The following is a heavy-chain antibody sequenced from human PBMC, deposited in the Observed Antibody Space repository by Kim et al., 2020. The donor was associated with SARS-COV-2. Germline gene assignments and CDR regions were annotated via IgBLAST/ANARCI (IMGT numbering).Heavy chain of an antibody. CDR2: ISAYTGNP. CDR3: ARQVCDGDCYSWEYYYGMDV. D-gene: IGHD2-21*02. J-gene: IGHJ6*02. V-gene: IGHV1-18*04. CDR1: GYTFTSYG. Sequence: ASVKVSCKASGYTFTSYGISWVRQAPGQGLEWMGWISAYTGNPNYAQKLQGGVTMTTDTSTSTAYMELRSLRSDDTAVYYCARQVCDGDCYSWEYYYGMDVWGQVTTVTVSS.